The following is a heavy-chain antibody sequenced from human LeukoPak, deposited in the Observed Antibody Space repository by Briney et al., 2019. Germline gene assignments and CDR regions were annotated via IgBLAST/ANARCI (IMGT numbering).Heavy chain of an antibody. CDR2: ITSSSSYI. V-gene: IGHV3-21*01. Sequence: WGSLRLSCAASGFTFSTYNMNWVRQAPGKGLDWVSSITSSSSYIYYADSVKGRFTISRDNAKNSLYLQMNSLRAEDTAVYYCAKAGNLGGSNYLYYYYMDVWGKGTTVTISS. J-gene: IGHJ6*03. CDR1: GFTFSTYN. D-gene: IGHD1-26*01. CDR3: AKAGNLGGSNYLYYYYMDV.